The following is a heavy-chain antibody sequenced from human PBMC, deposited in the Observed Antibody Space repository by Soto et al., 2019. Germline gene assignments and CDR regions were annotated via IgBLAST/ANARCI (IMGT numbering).Heavy chain of an antibody. J-gene: IGHJ4*02. CDR3: ARENRGSYHVGGQDY. D-gene: IGHD3-16*02. CDR1: GFTFSDYY. CDR2: ISNGGSSI. V-gene: IGHV3-11*01. Sequence: GGSLRLSCAASGFTFSDYYMSWIRQAPGKGLEWVSYISNGGSSIYYADSVKGRFTISRDNAKNSLSLQMNSLRVEDTAVYYCARENRGSYHVGGQDYWGQGTLVTVSS.